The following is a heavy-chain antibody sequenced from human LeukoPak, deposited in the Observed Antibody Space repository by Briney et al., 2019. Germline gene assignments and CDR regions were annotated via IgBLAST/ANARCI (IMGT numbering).Heavy chain of an antibody. CDR1: GYTLTSYR. Sequence: ASVKVSCRASGYTLTSYRIQWVRQAPGQGLEWMGVINPSGGSTSYTQKFQGRVTMTRDTSMSTVYMELSSLTSVDTAVYYCARDSLPHYYTSGSQNPADYWGQGALVTVSS. CDR2: INPSGGST. D-gene: IGHD3-10*01. J-gene: IGHJ4*02. V-gene: IGHV1-46*01. CDR3: ARDSLPHYYTSGSQNPADY.